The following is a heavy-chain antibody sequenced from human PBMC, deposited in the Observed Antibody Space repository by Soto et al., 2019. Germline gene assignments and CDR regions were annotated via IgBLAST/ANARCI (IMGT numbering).Heavy chain of an antibody. CDR1: GYTFTSYS. CDR3: AREHDSWSLYAFDM. Sequence: GSSVKVSFKASGYTFTSYSIHWVRQSPGQRLEWMGWINAGNGNTKYSQKFQGRITITRDTSASTAYMDLSSLRYEDTAVYFCAREHDSWSLYAFDMWGQGTMVTVSS. J-gene: IGHJ3*02. V-gene: IGHV1-3*01. D-gene: IGHD3-3*01. CDR2: INAGNGNT.